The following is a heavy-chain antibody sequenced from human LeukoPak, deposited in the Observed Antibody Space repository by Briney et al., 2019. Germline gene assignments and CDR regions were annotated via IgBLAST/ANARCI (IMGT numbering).Heavy chain of an antibody. Sequence: PSETLSLTCTVSGGSISSYYWSWIRQPPGKGLEWIGYIYYSGSTNYNLSLKSRVTISVDTSKNQFSLKLSSVTAADTAVYYCARKTHIARMNAFDIWGQGTMVTVSS. CDR3: ARKTHIARMNAFDI. J-gene: IGHJ3*02. CDR2: IYYSGST. D-gene: IGHD5-18*01. CDR1: GGSISSYY. V-gene: IGHV4-59*01.